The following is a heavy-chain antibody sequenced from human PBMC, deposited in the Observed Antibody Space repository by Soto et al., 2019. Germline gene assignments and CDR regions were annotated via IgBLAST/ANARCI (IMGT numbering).Heavy chain of an antibody. CDR3: ARELVPAATPFYYYGMDV. CDR2: IYHSGST. D-gene: IGHD2-2*01. CDR1: GGSISSSNW. J-gene: IGHJ6*02. V-gene: IGHV4-4*02. Sequence: PSETLSLTCAVSGGSISSSNWWSWVRQPPGKGLEWIGEIYHSGSTNYNPSLKSRVTISVDKSKNQFSLKLSSVTAADTAVYYCARELVPAATPFYYYGMDVWGQGTTVTV.